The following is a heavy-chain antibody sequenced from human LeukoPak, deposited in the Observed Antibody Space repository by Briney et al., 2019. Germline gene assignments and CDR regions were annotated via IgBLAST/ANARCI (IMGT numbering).Heavy chain of an antibody. J-gene: IGHJ4*02. V-gene: IGHV1-18*01. CDR3: ARVELTTGPRYFDS. D-gene: IGHD3-22*01. CDR1: GYTFTSCG. Sequence: ASVKVSCKASGYTFTSCGISWVRQAPGQGLEWMGWISAYNGNTNYAQKLQGRVTMTTDTSTSTAYMELSSLTSDDTALYFCARVELTTGPRYFDSWGQGTLVTVPS. CDR2: ISAYNGNT.